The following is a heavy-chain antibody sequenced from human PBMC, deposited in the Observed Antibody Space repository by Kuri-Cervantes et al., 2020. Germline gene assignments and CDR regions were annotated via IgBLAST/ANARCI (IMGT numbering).Heavy chain of an antibody. Sequence: ETLSLTCAASRFTFSNAWMSWVRQAPGKGLEWVSSISSSSGYIYHADSVKDRFTISRDNAKNSLYLQMNSLRAEDTAVYYCAKDRLRFIDYWGQGTLVNVAS. CDR1: RFTFSNAW. D-gene: IGHD4-17*01. CDR2: ISSSSGYI. V-gene: IGHV3-21*01. J-gene: IGHJ4*02. CDR3: AKDRLRFIDY.